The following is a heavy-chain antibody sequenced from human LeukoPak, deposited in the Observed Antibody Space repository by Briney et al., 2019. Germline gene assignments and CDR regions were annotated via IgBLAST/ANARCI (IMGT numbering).Heavy chain of an antibody. CDR2: IYTSGST. CDR3: ARGARYSMFRYTVAEAFDI. Sequence: PSETLSLTCTVSGGSISSGSYYWSWIRQPAGKGLEWIGRIYTSGSTNYNPSLKSRVTISVDTSKNQFSLKLSSVTAADTAVYYCARGARYSMFRYTVAEAFDIWGQGTMVTVSS. J-gene: IGHJ3*02. V-gene: IGHV4-61*02. CDR1: GGSISSGSYY. D-gene: IGHD1-26*01.